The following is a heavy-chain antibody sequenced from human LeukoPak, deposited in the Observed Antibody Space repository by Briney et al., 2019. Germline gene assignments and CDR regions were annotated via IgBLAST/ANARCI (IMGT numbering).Heavy chain of an antibody. V-gene: IGHV3-21*01. CDR2: ISSSSSYI. CDR1: GFTFSSYS. Sequence: PGGSLRLSCAASGFTFSSYSMNWVRQAPGKGLEWVSSISSSSSYIYYADSVKGRFPISRDNAKNSLYLQMNSLRAEDTAVYYCARVSDGSGSYPNWFDPWGQGTLVTVSS. D-gene: IGHD3-10*01. J-gene: IGHJ5*02. CDR3: ARVSDGSGSYPNWFDP.